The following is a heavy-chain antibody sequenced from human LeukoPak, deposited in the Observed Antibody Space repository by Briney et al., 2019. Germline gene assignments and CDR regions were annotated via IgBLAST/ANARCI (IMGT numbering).Heavy chain of an antibody. CDR2: IYYSGST. J-gene: IGHJ3*02. Sequence: SETLSLTCTVSGGSISSSSYYWGWIRQPPGKGLEWIGSIYYSGSTYYNPSLKSRVTISVDTSKNQFSLKLSSVTAADTAVYYCARRDGYNYGGLFDIWGQGTMVTVSS. CDR1: GGSISSSSYY. V-gene: IGHV4-39*07. D-gene: IGHD5-24*01. CDR3: ARRDGYNYGGLFDI.